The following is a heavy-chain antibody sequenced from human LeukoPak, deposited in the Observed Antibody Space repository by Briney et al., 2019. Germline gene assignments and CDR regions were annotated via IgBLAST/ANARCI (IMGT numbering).Heavy chain of an antibody. J-gene: IGHJ4*02. V-gene: IGHV3-30*04. CDR1: GFTFITCA. CDR3: ASSRGYSDYDSDY. D-gene: IGHD5-12*01. Sequence: GRSLRLSCAASGFTFITCAMHWVRQAPGKGLEWVAVISDDGSNKYYADSVKGRFTISRDNSKNTLYLQMNSLRPEDAAVYFCASSRGYSDYDSDYWGQGTLVIVSS. CDR2: ISDDGSNK.